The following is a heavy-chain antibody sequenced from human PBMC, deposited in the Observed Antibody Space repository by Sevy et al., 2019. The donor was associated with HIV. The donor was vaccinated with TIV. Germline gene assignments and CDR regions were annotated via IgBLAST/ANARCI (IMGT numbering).Heavy chain of an antibody. D-gene: IGHD4-17*01. CDR2: ISYDGSDK. CDR3: ARPRANYVDHYFFYAMDV. Sequence: GGSLRLSCVASGFAFSNYYAMHWVRQAPGKGLEWVALISYDGSDKYYADSVKGRFTITRDNFKNKLFLQMNSLTTEDTAVYYCARPRANYVDHYFFYAMDVWGQGTTVTVSS. J-gene: IGHJ6*02. V-gene: IGHV3-30-3*01. CDR1: GFAFSNYYA.